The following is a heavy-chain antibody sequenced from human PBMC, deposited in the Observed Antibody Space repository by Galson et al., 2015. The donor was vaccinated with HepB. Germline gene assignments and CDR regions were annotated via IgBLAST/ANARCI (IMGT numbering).Heavy chain of an antibody. D-gene: IGHD2-15*01. CDR3: ASPFCTGGSCYPLWY. J-gene: IGHJ4*02. V-gene: IGHV3-53*01. CDR2: IYSGGAT. Sequence: SLRLSCAASGFTVSNTYMNWVRQAPGKGLEWVSVIYSGGATYYADSVKGRFTISRDISKNTLYLRVNNLRAEDTAVYYCASPFCTGGSCYPLWYWGQGTLVTVSS. CDR1: GFTVSNTY.